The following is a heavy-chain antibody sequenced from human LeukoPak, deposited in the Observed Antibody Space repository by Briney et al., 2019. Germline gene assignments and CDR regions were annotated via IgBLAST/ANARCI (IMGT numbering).Heavy chain of an antibody. CDR1: GGTFSSYA. Sequence: ASVKVSCKASGGTFSSYAISWVRQAPGQGLEWMGGIIPIFGTANYAQKFQGRVTITADKSTSTAYMELSSLRSEDTAVYYCASNVRFGEFYFDYWGQGTLVTVSS. D-gene: IGHD3-10*01. V-gene: IGHV1-69*06. CDR2: IIPIFGTA. CDR3: ASNVRFGEFYFDY. J-gene: IGHJ4*02.